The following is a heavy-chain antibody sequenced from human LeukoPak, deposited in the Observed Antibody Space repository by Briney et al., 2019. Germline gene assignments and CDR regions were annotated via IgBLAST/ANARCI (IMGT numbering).Heavy chain of an antibody. CDR1: GGSFSGYY. CDR3: ARQGKIHSGSSL. V-gene: IGHV4-34*01. Sequence: PSETLSLTCAVYGGSFSGYYWSWIRQPPGKGLEWIGEINHSGSANYIPSLKSRVTISVDTSKNQFSLKLSSVTAADTAVYYCARQGKIHSGSSLWGQGTLVTVSS. D-gene: IGHD1-26*01. J-gene: IGHJ4*02. CDR2: INHSGSA.